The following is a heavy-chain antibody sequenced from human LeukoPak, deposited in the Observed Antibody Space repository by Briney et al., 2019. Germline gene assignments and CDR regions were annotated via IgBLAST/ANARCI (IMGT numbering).Heavy chain of an antibody. CDR1: GGSVSSSTSY. Sequence: SETLSLTCIVSGGSVSSSTSYWGWIRQPPGKGLEWIGYIYYSGSTNYNPSLKSRVTISVDTSKNQFSLKLSSVTAADTAVYYCATRKLGNDYWGQGTLVTVSS. D-gene: IGHD7-27*01. CDR3: ATRKLGNDY. J-gene: IGHJ4*02. CDR2: IYYSGST. V-gene: IGHV4-61*01.